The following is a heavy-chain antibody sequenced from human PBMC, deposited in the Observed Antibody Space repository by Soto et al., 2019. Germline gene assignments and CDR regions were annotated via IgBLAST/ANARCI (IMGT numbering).Heavy chain of an antibody. V-gene: IGHV1-18*01. CDR3: ARDWAAAGPFDY. CDR1: GYTFTSYG. D-gene: IGHD6-13*01. CDR2: ISAYNGNT. Sequence: QVQLVQSGAEVKKPGASVKVSCKASGYTFTSYGISWVRQAPGQGLEWMGWISAYNGNTNYAQKLRGRVTMTTDTSTRTAYMELRRLTSDDSAVYCCARDWAAAGPFDYWGQGTLVTVSS. J-gene: IGHJ4*02.